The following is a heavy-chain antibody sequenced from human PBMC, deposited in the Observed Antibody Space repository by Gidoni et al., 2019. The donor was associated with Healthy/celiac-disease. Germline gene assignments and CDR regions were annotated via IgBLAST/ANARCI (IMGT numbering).Heavy chain of an antibody. CDR3: AREWRYYDSSGGPPLGY. V-gene: IGHV3-53*04. J-gene: IGHJ4*02. D-gene: IGHD3-22*01. CDR2: IYSGGST. CDR1: GFTVSSNY. Sequence: EVQLVESGGGLVQPGGSLRLSCAASGFTVSSNYMSWVRQAPGKGLEWVSVIYSGGSTYYADSVKGRFTISRHNSKNTLYLQMNSLRAEDTAVYYCAREWRYYDSSGGPPLGYWGQGTLVTVSS.